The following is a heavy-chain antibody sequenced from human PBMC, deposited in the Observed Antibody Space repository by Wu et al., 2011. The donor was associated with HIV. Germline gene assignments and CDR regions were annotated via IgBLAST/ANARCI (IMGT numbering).Heavy chain of an antibody. J-gene: IGHJ4*02. D-gene: IGHD5-12*01. CDR1: GGTFSRYG. Sequence: QVQLVQSGAEVKKPGSSMQVSCKASGGTFSRYGISWVRQVPGQGLEWMGRVNPVSGSANFAQKFQGRITITADDSTSTAYMELSSLRSEDTAVYYCARDRPWNGYDYFGEEFYFDYWGQGTLVTVSS. CDR3: ARDRPWNGYDYFGEEFYFDY. CDR2: VNPVSGSA. V-gene: IGHV1-69*15.